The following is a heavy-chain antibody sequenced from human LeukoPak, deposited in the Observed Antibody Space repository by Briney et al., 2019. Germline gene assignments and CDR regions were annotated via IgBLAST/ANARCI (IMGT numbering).Heavy chain of an antibody. Sequence: SSETLSLTCAVYGGSFSGYYWSWLRQPPGKGLEWIGEINHSGSTNYNPSLKSRVTISVDRSKNQFSLKLSSVTAADTAVYYCARVIVDIVATIFEGAFDIWGQGTMVTVSS. V-gene: IGHV4-34*01. J-gene: IGHJ3*02. CDR2: INHSGST. D-gene: IGHD5-12*01. CDR3: ARVIVDIVATIFEGAFDI. CDR1: GGSFSGYY.